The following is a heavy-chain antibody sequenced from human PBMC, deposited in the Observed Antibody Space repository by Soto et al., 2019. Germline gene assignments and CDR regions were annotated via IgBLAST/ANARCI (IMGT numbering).Heavy chain of an antibody. CDR1: GGTFSSYA. CDR2: IIPIFGTA. D-gene: IGHD1-26*01. J-gene: IGHJ6*02. Sequence: GASVKVSCKASGGTFSSYAISWVRQAPGQGLEWMGGIIPIFGTANYAQKFQGRVTITADESTSTAYMELSSLRSEDTAVYYCARRAWELHSSYYYYYGMDVWGQGTTVTVSS. V-gene: IGHV1-69*13. CDR3: ARRAWELHSSYYYYYGMDV.